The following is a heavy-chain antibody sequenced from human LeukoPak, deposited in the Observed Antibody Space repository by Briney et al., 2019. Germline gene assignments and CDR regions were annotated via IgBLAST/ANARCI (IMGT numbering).Heavy chain of an antibody. CDR1: GYTFTSYG. Sequence: ASVKVSCKASGYTFTSYGISWVRQAPGQGLEWMGWISAYNGNTNYAQKLQGRVTMTTDTSTGTAYMELRSLRSDDTAVYYCARVESIAMVRGVSYWGQGTLVTVSS. V-gene: IGHV1-18*01. J-gene: IGHJ4*02. CDR3: ARVESIAMVRGVSY. CDR2: ISAYNGNT. D-gene: IGHD3-10*01.